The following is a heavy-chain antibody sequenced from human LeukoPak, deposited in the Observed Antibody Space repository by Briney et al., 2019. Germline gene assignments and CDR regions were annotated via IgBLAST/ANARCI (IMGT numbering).Heavy chain of an antibody. Sequence: GGSLRLSCAASGFTFSSMHWVRQAPGKGLEWVAVIWYDGSNKHYADSVKGRFTISRDNSKNTLYLQMNSLRAEDTAVYYCARDYLDWYFDLWGRGTLVTVSS. V-gene: IGHV3-33*01. J-gene: IGHJ2*01. CDR1: GFTFSS. CDR2: IWYDGSNK. CDR3: ARDYLDWYFDL.